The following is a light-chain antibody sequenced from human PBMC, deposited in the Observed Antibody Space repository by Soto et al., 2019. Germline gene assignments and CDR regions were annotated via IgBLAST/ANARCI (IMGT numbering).Light chain of an antibody. CDR2: DAF. CDR3: QQYDSYPYI. CDR1: QDICRS. V-gene: IGKV1-16*01. J-gene: IGKJ4*01. Sequence: DIQMTQSPSSLSASVGDRVTITCRASQDICRSFAWFQQKPGQAPKSLVYDAFIFQSGVPSRFTVSGSGTDFTLTISGLQPEDFATYYCQQYDSYPYIFGGGTKVEIK.